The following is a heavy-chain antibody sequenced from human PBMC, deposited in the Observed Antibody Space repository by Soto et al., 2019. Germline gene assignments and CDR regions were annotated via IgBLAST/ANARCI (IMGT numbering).Heavy chain of an antibody. D-gene: IGHD5-18*01. CDR1: GFTFSSYA. CDR3: AKQPNWPSGYSYGDY. Sequence: GGSLRLSCAASGFTFSSYAMSWVRQAPGKGLEWVSAISGSGGSTYYADSVKGRFTISRDNSKNTLYLQMNSLRAEDTAVYYCAKQPNWPSGYSYGDYWGQGTLVTVSS. J-gene: IGHJ4*02. CDR2: ISGSGGST. V-gene: IGHV3-23*01.